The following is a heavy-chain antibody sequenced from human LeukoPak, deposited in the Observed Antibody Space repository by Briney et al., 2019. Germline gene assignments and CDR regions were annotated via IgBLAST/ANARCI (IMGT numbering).Heavy chain of an antibody. J-gene: IGHJ4*02. CDR3: ARPAYDFWSGYPNY. D-gene: IGHD3-3*01. CDR2: IGNDGRAK. Sequence: GGSLRLSCVASGFTFSSHGMHWVRQAPGKGLEWVAVIGNDGRAKRYAESVEGRFTISRDNAKNSLYLQMNSLRAEDTAVYYCARPAYDFWSGYPNYWGQGTLVTVSS. CDR1: GFTFSSHG. V-gene: IGHV3-33*08.